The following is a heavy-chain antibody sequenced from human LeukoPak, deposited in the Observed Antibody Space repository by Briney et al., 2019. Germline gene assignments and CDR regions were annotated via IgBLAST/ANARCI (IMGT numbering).Heavy chain of an antibody. V-gene: IGHV1-69*05. CDR2: IIPIFGTA. Sequence: GASVKVSCKASGGTFSSYAISWVRQAPGQGLEWMGGIIPIFGTANYAQKFQGRVTITTDESTSTAYMELSSLRSEDTAVYYCARAADIAAAGNGYYYYYYMDVWGKGTTVTVSS. D-gene: IGHD6-13*01. J-gene: IGHJ6*03. CDR3: ARAADIAAAGNGYYYYYYMDV. CDR1: GGTFSSYA.